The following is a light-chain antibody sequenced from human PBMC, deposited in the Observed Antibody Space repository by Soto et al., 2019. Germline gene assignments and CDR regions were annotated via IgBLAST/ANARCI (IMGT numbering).Light chain of an antibody. CDR3: QKYDSVPFT. CDR2: VAS. J-gene: IGKJ3*01. V-gene: IGKV1-27*01. Sequence: DIQMTQSPSSLSASVGDRVTITCRASQDIRNYLAWYQQKPGKVPELLISVASSLQSGVPSQFSGSGFGTDFALTISSLQPEDVATYYCQKYDSVPFTFGPGTKVDL. CDR1: QDIRNY.